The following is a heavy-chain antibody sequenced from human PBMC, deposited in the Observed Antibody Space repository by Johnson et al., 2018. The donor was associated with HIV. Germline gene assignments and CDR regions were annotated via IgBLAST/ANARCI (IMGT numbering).Heavy chain of an antibody. CDR2: IKSKTDGGTT. J-gene: IGHJ3*02. Sequence: EVQPVESGGGLVKPGGSLRLSCAASGFTFSNAWMSWVSQAPGKGLEWVGRIKSKTDGGTTDYAATVKGRFTISRDESKNTLYLQMNSLKTGDTAVYDCTTDWYSSSWYGALDAFDIWGQGTMVTVSS. CDR3: TTDWYSSSWYGALDAFDI. V-gene: IGHV3-15*01. CDR1: GFTFSNAW. D-gene: IGHD6-13*01.